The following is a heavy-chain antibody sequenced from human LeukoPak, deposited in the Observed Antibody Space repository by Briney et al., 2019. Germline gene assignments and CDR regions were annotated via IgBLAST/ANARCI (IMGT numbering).Heavy chain of an antibody. Sequence: SVKVSCKASGGTFSSYAISWVRQAPGQGLEWMGRIIPIFGIANYAQKFQGRVTITADKSTSTAYMELSSLRSEDTAVYYCAAQNSISSYYYYGMGVWGQGTTVTVSS. CDR3: AAQNSISSYYYYGMGV. CDR1: GGTFSSYA. D-gene: IGHD6-6*01. V-gene: IGHV1-69*04. CDR2: IIPIFGIA. J-gene: IGHJ6*02.